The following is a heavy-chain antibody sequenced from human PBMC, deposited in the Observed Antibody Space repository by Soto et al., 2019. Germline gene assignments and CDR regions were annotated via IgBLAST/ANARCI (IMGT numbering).Heavy chain of an antibody. D-gene: IGHD4-17*01. CDR1: GFTFSDYY. CDR3: AREGGSTVTTRTKPTGTDY. CDR2: ISSSSSYT. V-gene: IGHV3-11*06. Sequence: QVQLVESGGGLVKPGGSLRLSCAASGFTFSDYYMSWIRQAPGKGLEWVSYISSSSSYTNYADSVKGRFTISRDNAKNSLYLQMNSLRAEDTAVYYCAREGGSTVTTRTKPTGTDYWGQGTLVTVSS. J-gene: IGHJ4*02.